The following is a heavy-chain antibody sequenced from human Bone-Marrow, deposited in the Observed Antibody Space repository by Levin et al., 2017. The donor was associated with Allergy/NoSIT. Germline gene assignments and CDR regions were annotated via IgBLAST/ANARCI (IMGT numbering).Heavy chain of an antibody. CDR3: TRGSSRWFDT. CDR2: TYFRSEWSD. Sequence: SETLSLTCAISGDSVSSNTAAWNWIRQSPSRGLEWLGRTYFRSEWSDDYAVSVKSRITINPDIYKNQFSLQLNSVTAEDTAVYYCTRGSSRWFDTWGQGTLVTVSS. V-gene: IGHV6-1*01. D-gene: IGHD3-10*01. J-gene: IGHJ5*02. CDR1: GDSVSSNTAA.